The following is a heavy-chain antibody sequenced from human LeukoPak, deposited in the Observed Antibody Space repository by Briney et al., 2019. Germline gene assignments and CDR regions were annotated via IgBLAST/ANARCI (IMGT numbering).Heavy chain of an antibody. Sequence: PSETLPLTCTVSGGSISSSSYYWAWIRQPPGKGLEWIGSIYYSGNTYYSPSLKSRVTISVDTSKNQFSLTLRSVIAADTAVYYCARQPSLSYCSAGSCWIDLWGQGTLVTVAS. CDR2: IYYSGNT. CDR1: GGSISSSSYY. J-gene: IGHJ5*02. V-gene: IGHV4-39*01. CDR3: ARQPSLSYCSAGSCWIDL. D-gene: IGHD2-15*01.